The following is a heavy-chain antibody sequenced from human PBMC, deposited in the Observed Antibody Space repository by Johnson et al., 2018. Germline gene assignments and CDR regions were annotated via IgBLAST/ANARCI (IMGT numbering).Heavy chain of an antibody. J-gene: IGHJ6*03. CDR3: ARERVYYYYMDV. V-gene: IGHV3-30*03. Sequence: QVQLVQSGGGVVQPGRSLRLSCAASGFTFSSYGMHWVRQAPGKGLEWVAVISNDLSKTYYADSVRGRFTISRDNSNNTLYLQMNSLRAEDTAVYSRARERVYYYYMDVWGKGTTVTVSS. CDR2: ISNDLSKT. CDR1: GFTFSSYG.